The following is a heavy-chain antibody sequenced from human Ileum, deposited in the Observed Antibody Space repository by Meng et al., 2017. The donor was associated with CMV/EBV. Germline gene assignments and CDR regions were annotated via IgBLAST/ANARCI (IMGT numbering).Heavy chain of an antibody. D-gene: IGHD1-26*01. CDR2: ISSSSSYI. J-gene: IGHJ4*02. V-gene: IGHV3-21*01. CDR3: ARPGYSGSYWYYFDY. Sequence: GESLKISCVASGFSFSPYSMNWVRQAPGKGLEWVSSISSSSSYISYADSVKGRFTISRDNAKNSLYLQMNSLRAEDTAVYYCARPGYSGSYWYYFDYWGQGTLVTVSS. CDR1: GFSFSPYS.